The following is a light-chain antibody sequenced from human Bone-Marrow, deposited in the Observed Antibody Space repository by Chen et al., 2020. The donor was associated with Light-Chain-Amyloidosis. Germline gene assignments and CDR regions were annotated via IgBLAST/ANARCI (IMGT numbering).Light chain of an antibody. V-gene: IGKV1-5*03. CDR2: RAS. CDR1: QSISIY. Sequence: DIQMTQPPSPLSASLGDSVTITCRASQSISIYLAWYQQKPGTAPNLLIYRASNLQTGVPSRFSGSGSGTEFTLTISGLQPDDFATYYCQQYNTDFRTFGQGTKVEIK. J-gene: IGKJ1*01. CDR3: QQYNTDFRT.